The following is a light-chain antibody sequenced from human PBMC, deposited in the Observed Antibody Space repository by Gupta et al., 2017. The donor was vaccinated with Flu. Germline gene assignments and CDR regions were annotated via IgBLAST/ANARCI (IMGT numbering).Light chain of an antibody. CDR3: SSYTSGSTFYV. J-gene: IGLJ1*01. V-gene: IGLV2-14*01. CDR2: DVT. Sequence: QSALTQPASVSGSPGQSITISCSGTSSDVGRSDSVSWYQQHPDKAPKLIIFDVTNRPSGVSSRFSGSKSGNTASLTISGLQAEDETDYYCSSYTSGSTFYVFGTGTKLTVL. CDR1: SSDVGRSDS.